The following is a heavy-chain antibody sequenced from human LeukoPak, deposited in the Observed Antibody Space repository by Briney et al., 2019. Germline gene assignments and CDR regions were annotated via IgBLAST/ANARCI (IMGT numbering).Heavy chain of an antibody. Sequence: VGSLRLSCAASGFTFSSYWVNWARQAPGKGLEWVASINHNGNVNYYVDSVKGRFTISRDNAKNSLYLQMSNLRAEDTAVYFCARGGGLDVWGQGATVTVSS. CDR1: GFTFSSYW. D-gene: IGHD3-16*01. J-gene: IGHJ6*02. V-gene: IGHV3-7*03. CDR3: ARGGGLDV. CDR2: INHNGNVN.